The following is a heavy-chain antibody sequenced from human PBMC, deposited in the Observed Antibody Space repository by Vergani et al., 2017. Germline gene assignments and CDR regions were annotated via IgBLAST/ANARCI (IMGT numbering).Heavy chain of an antibody. D-gene: IGHD3-10*01. V-gene: IGHV3-11*01. CDR2: ISSSGSTI. Sequence: VQLVESGGGLVQPGGSLRLSCSASGFTFSDYYMSWIRQAPGKGLEWVSYISSSGSTIYYADSVKGRFTISRDNAKNSLYLQMNSLRAEDTAVYYCASKPSSGDLDFDLWGRGTLVTVSS. J-gene: IGHJ2*01. CDR3: ASKPSSGDLDFDL. CDR1: GFTFSDYY.